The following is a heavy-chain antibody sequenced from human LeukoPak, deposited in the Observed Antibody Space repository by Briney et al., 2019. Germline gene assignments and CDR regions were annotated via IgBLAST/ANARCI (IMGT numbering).Heavy chain of an antibody. Sequence: GGSLRLSCAASGFTFSSYWMSWVRQAPGKGLEWVAHIKQDGSEKYYVDSVKGRFTISRDNARNSLYLQMNSLRAEDTAVYYCARDKSSSLALPIDYWGQGTLVTVSS. V-gene: IGHV3-7*01. CDR3: ARDKSSSLALPIDY. J-gene: IGHJ4*02. CDR1: GFTFSSYW. CDR2: IKQDGSEK. D-gene: IGHD6-13*01.